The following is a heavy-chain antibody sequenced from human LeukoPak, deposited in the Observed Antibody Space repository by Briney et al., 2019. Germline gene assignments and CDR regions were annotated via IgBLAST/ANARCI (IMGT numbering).Heavy chain of an antibody. V-gene: IGHV4-59*01. CDR1: GGSISSYY. J-gene: IGHJ5*02. Sequence: PSGTLSLTCTVSGGSISSYYWSWIRQPPGKGLEWIGYIYYSGSTNYNPSLKSRVTISVDTSKNQFSLKLSSVTAADTAVYYCARLFGSYYDFWSGYYGESWSDPWGQGTLVTVSS. CDR2: IYYSGST. CDR3: ARLFGSYYDFWSGYYGESWSDP. D-gene: IGHD3-3*01.